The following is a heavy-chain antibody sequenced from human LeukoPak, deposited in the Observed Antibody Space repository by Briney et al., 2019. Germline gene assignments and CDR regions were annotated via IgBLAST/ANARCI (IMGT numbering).Heavy chain of an antibody. Sequence: ASVKVSCKASGYTFTSYAMHWVRQAPGQRLEWMGWINAGNGNTEYSQKFQGRVTITRDTSASTAYMELSSLRSEDTAVYYCARVRGSGAAGFDYWGQGTLVTVSS. CDR1: GYTFTSYA. CDR2: INAGNGNT. D-gene: IGHD3-10*01. V-gene: IGHV1-3*01. J-gene: IGHJ4*02. CDR3: ARVRGSGAAGFDY.